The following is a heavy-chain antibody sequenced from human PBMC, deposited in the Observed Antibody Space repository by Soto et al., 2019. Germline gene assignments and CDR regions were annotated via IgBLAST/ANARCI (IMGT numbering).Heavy chain of an antibody. D-gene: IGHD2-15*01. J-gene: IGHJ4*02. CDR2: ISSSSSYT. V-gene: IGHV3-11*03. CDR3: ATGSLEGYDDY. Sequence: GGSLRLSCAASGFTFSDYYMSWIRQAPGKGLEWVSYISSSSSYTNYADSVKGRFTISRDNAKNSLYLQMNSLRAEDTAVYYSATGSLEGYDDYWGQGTLVTVSS. CDR1: GFTFSDYY.